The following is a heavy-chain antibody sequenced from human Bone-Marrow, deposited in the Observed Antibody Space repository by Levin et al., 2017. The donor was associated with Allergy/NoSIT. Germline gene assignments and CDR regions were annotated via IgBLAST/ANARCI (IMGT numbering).Heavy chain of an antibody. Sequence: QAGGSLRLSCATSGFTFSNYGMHWVRQAPGRGLEWVALVWNDGSSAYYADSVKGRFTISRDNSRNTVSLQMNSLRVEDTAVYYCARGGEWLRRQEVLVYYYYMDVWGKGTTVTVSS. CDR1: GFTFSNYG. CDR3: ARGGEWLRRQEVLVYYYYMDV. CDR2: VWNDGSSA. J-gene: IGHJ6*03. D-gene: IGHD5-12*01. V-gene: IGHV3-33*01.